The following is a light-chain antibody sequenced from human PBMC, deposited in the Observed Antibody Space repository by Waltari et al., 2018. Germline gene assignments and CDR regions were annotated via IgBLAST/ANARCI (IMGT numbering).Light chain of an antibody. V-gene: IGKV3-11*01. Sequence: EVVLTQSPATLSLSPGERATLSCRASQTLSSHLAWYQQKPGQAPRLLVYDTFNRATGIPDRFSGSGSGADFTLTISSLEPEDSAVYFCQQRSSWPLTFGGGTHVGIK. J-gene: IGKJ4*01. CDR1: QTLSSH. CDR2: DTF. CDR3: QQRSSWPLT.